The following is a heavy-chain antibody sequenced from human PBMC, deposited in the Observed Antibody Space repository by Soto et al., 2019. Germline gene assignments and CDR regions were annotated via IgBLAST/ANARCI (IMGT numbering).Heavy chain of an antibody. D-gene: IGHD3-3*01. V-gene: IGHV4-59*01. CDR3: ARVDDYDFWSGYYYFDY. CDR2: IYYSGST. J-gene: IGHJ4*02. CDR1: GGSISSYY. Sequence: PSETLSLTCTVSGGSISSYYWSWIRQPPGKGLEWIGYIYYSGSTNYNPSLKSRVTISVDTSKNQFSLKLSSVTAADTAVYYCARVDDYDFWSGYYYFDYWGQGTLVTVSS.